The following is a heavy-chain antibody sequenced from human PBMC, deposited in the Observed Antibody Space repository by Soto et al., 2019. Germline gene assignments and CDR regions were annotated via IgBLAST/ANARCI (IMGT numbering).Heavy chain of an antibody. CDR2: IYYSGST. Sequence: SATQSITWTVSGGSISSGGYYWSWIRQHPGKGLEWIGYIYYSGSTYYNPSLKSRVTISVDTSKNQFSLKLSSVTAADTAVYYCAREPTVTTIEYYYGMDVWGQGTTVTVSS. J-gene: IGHJ6*02. CDR1: GGSISSGGYY. CDR3: AREPTVTTIEYYYGMDV. V-gene: IGHV4-31*02. D-gene: IGHD4-4*01.